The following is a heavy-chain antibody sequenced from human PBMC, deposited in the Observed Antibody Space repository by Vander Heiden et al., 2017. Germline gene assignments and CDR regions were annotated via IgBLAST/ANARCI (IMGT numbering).Heavy chain of an antibody. D-gene: IGHD1-7*01. Sequence: QVQLVESGGGVVQPGRSLRLSCAASGFTFSSYAMHWVRQAPGKGLEWVAVISYDGSNKYYADSVKGRFTISRDNSKNTLYLQMNSLRAEDTAVYYCARDQRTGTTFDYYYYGMDVWGQGTTVTVSS. V-gene: IGHV3-30-3*01. CDR1: GFTFSSYA. CDR3: ARDQRTGTTFDYYYYGMDV. J-gene: IGHJ6*02. CDR2: ISYDGSNK.